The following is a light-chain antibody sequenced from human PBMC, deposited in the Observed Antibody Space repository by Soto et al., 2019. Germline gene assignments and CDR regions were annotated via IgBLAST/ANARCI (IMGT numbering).Light chain of an antibody. V-gene: IGLV2-8*01. CDR3: CSHAGDNTYV. J-gene: IGLJ1*01. CDR1: SSYVGGYNY. CDR2: EVT. Sequence: QSALTQPPSASGSPGQSVTISCTGTSSYVGGYNYVSWYQQHPGKAPKLMIYEVTKRPSGVPDRFSGSKSGNTASLTVSGLQAEDEADYFCCSHAGDNTYVFGTGTKGTVL.